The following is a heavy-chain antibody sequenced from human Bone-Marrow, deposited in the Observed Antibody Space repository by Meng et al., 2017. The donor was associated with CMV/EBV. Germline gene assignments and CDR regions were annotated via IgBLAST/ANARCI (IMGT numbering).Heavy chain of an antibody. CDR3: ARDYWGCGDV. D-gene: IGHD2-21*01. J-gene: IGHJ4*02. Sequence: GGSLRLSCAASGFTFDEYSMHWVRQTPGKGLEWVAGINWKGNSVGYADSVKGRFIISRENGKNTLYLQLNSLRAEDTAVYYCARDYWGCGDVWGQGTLVTVSS. CDR1: GFTFDEYS. V-gene: IGHV3-9*01. CDR2: INWKGNSV.